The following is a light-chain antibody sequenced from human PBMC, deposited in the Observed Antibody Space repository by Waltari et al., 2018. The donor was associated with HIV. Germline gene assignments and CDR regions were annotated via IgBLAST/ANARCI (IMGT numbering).Light chain of an antibody. V-gene: IGLV1-44*01. J-gene: IGLJ3*02. CDR2: SDN. CDR1: TANIRTNP. CDR3: ASWDASLDGWV. Sequence: QSLLTQPPSASGTPGQRVTITCSGGTANIRTNPVNWHQQLPGTAPTLLIFSDNLRPSGFSARFSGSKSGTSASLAISGLRSDDEAKFICASWDASLDGWVFGGGTQLTVL.